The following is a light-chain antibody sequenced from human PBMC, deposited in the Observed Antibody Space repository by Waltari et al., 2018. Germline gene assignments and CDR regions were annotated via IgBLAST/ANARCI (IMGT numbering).Light chain of an antibody. CDR3: QVWDSRGCFRA. CDR2: FDS. Sequence: SYVLTQPPSVSLAPGKTASISCEGNNIGSTGVHWYQQKSGQAPVLIIPFDSDRPSGIPGRFSASSSGNTATLTISGVEAGDEADYYCQVWDSRGCFRAFGGGTRLTVL. CDR1: NIGSTG. J-gene: IGLJ2*01. V-gene: IGLV3-21*04.